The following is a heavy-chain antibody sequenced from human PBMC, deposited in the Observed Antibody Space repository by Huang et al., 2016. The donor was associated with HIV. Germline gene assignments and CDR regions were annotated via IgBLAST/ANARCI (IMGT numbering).Heavy chain of an antibody. CDR3: GRFSYYSDSTISQYLQL. Sequence: QVHLQESGPGLVKPSQTLSLTCTVSGGSISSGGYYWTWIRQPPGKGLEWIGYIYDGGSPYYNPSLKSRVTISVDTSKNQFSLKVTSMTAADTAVYYCGRFSYYSDSTISQYLQLWGQGALVTVSS. CDR2: IYDGGSP. V-gene: IGHV4-30-4*08. J-gene: IGHJ1*01. CDR1: GGSISSGGYY. D-gene: IGHD3-22*01.